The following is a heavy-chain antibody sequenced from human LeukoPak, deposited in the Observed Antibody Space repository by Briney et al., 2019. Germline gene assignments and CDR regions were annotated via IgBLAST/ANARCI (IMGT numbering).Heavy chain of an antibody. CDR3: ARDERGYSYGLYYYYGMDV. V-gene: IGHV4-31*03. J-gene: IGHJ6*02. Sequence: SETLSLTCTVSGGSISSGGYYWSWIRQHPGKGLEWIGYIYYSGSTYYNLSLKSRVTISVDTSKNQFSLKLSSVTAADTAVYYCARDERGYSYGLYYYYGMDVWGQGTTVTVSS. CDR1: GGSISSGGYY. CDR2: IYYSGST. D-gene: IGHD5-18*01.